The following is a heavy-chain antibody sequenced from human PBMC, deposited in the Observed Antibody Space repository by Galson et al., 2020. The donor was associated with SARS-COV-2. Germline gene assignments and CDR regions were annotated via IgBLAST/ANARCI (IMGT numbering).Heavy chain of an antibody. V-gene: IGHV3-15*01. J-gene: IGHJ4*02. D-gene: IGHD3-16*01. CDR1: GFIFSDVW. CDR3: STLRN. Sequence: GGSLRLSCAASGFIFSDVWMTWVRQAPGKGLEWVGFIKSKTDGGTTDYAAPAKGRFTISRDDSKSTLYLQMNSLKSDDTAVYYCSTLRNWGQGTLVTVSS. CDR2: IKSKTDGGTT.